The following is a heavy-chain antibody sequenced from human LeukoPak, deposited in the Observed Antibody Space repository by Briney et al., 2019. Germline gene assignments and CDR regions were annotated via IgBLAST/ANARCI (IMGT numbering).Heavy chain of an antibody. CDR2: INPNSGGT. Sequence: ASVKVSCKASGYTFTGYYMHWVRQAPGQGLEWMGWINPNSGGTNYAQKFQGRVTMTRDTSISTAYMELSRLRSDDTAVYYCATYSSSRYPLYYFDYWGQGTLVTVSS. J-gene: IGHJ4*02. V-gene: IGHV1-2*02. CDR3: ATYSSSRYPLYYFDY. CDR1: GYTFTGYY. D-gene: IGHD6-13*01.